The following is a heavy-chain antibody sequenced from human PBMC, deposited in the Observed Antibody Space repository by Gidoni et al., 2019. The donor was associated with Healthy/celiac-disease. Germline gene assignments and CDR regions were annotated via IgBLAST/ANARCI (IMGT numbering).Heavy chain of an antibody. J-gene: IGHJ4*02. V-gene: IGHV4-61*01. Sequence: QVQLQESGQGLVKTSETLSLTCTVSGGAVSSGSYYWSWIRPPPGKGLEWIGYIYYRGSTNYTPSLKIRVTISVDSSKNQFSLKLSSVTAADTAVYYCARDVRVGATINWGQGTLVTVSS. CDR2: IYYRGST. CDR3: ARDVRVGATIN. CDR1: GGAVSSGSYY. D-gene: IGHD1-26*01.